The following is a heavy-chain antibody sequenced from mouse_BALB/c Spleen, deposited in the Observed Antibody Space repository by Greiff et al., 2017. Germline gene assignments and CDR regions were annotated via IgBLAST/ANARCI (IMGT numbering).Heavy chain of an antibody. J-gene: IGHJ4*01. V-gene: IGHV5-4*02. CDR3: ARGLNYGAMDY. CDR1: GFTFSDYY. Sequence: EVQRVESGGGLVKPGGSLKLSCAASGFTFSDYYMYWVRQTPEKRLEWVATISDGGSYTYYPDSVKGRFTISRDNAKNNLYLQMSSLKSEDTAMYYCARGLNYGAMDYWGQGTSVTVSS. D-gene: IGHD1-1*01. CDR2: ISDGGSYT.